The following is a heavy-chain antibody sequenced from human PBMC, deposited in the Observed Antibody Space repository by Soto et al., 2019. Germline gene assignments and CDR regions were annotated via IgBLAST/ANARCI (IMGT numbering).Heavy chain of an antibody. Sequence: QVQLVQSGAEEKKPGASVKVSCKASGYTFTSYAMHWVRQAPGQRLEWMGWINAGNGNTKYSQKFQGRVTITRDTSASTDYMELSSLRSDDPAVYYCESESYGGEFDSWGQGTLVTVSS. CDR2: INAGNGNT. V-gene: IGHV1-3*05. CDR1: GYTFTSYA. J-gene: IGHJ4*02. CDR3: ESESYGGEFDS. D-gene: IGHD4-17*01.